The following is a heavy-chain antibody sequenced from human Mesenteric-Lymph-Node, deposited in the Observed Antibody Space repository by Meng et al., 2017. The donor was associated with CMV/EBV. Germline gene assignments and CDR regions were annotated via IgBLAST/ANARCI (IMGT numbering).Heavy chain of an antibody. V-gene: IGHV3-11*04. CDR1: GFTFSDYY. CDR2: ISSSGSTI. D-gene: IGHD3-16*01. CDR3: AREDYDYVWGSLNWFDP. J-gene: IGHJ5*02. Sequence: GESLKISRAASGFTFSDYYMSWIRQAPGKGLEWVSYISSSGSTIYYADSVKGRFTISRDNAKNSLYLQMNSLRAEDTAVYYCAREDYDYVWGSLNWFDPWGQGTLVTVSS.